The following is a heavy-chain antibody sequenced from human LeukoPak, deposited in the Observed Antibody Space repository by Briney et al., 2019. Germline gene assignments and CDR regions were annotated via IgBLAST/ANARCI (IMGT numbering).Heavy chain of an antibody. CDR2: ISYDGSNK. J-gene: IGHJ4*02. Sequence: PGGSLRLSCAASGFTFSSYGMHWVRQAPGKGLEWVAVISYDGSNKYYADSVKGRFTISRDNSKNTLYLQMNSLRADDTAVYFCTTVTVCTGSSCPGAFDHWGQGTVVTVSS. D-gene: IGHD2-8*02. V-gene: IGHV3-30*03. CDR1: GFTFSSYG. CDR3: TTVTVCTGSSCPGAFDH.